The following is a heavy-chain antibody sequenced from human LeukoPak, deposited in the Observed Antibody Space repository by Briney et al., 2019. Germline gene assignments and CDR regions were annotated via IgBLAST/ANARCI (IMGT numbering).Heavy chain of an antibody. CDR1: GGSFSGYY. J-gene: IGHJ4*02. Sequence: SETLSLTCAVYGGSFSGYYWSWIRQPPGKGLEWIGEINHSGSTNYNPSLKSRVTISVDTSKNQFSLTLSSVTAADTAVYYCARGRAYDFWSGYSRLFDYWGQGTLVTVSS. CDR3: ARGRAYDFWSGYSRLFDY. CDR2: INHSGST. V-gene: IGHV4-34*01. D-gene: IGHD3-3*01.